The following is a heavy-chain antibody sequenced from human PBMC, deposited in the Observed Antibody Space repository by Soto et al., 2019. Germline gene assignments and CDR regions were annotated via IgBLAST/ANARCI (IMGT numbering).Heavy chain of an antibody. CDR1: GGSISSGGYY. J-gene: IGHJ1*01. V-gene: IGHV4-31*03. CDR2: IYYSGST. D-gene: IGHD6-13*01. CDR3: ARGLRNSSPLEYIQL. Sequence: TLSITCTVSGGSISSGGYYWSGIRQQPGKGLEWIGYIYYSGSTYYNPSLKSRVTISVGTSKNQFSLKLSSVTAADTAVYYCARGLRNSSPLEYIQLWGQGTLVTGSS.